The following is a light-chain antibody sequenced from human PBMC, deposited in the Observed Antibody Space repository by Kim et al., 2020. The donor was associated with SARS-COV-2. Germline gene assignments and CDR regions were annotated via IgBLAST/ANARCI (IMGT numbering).Light chain of an antibody. CDR3: LLSFSGIRV. CDR2: DTG. CDR1: TGAVTPTHY. Sequence: PGAAVTLTRASSTGAVTPTHYPYWFQKKPGEVPRTLIFDTGSRHSWTPARFSGSLSGDKAVLTLAGAQPEDEGDYYCLLSFSGIRVFGGGTKLTVL. J-gene: IGLJ3*02. V-gene: IGLV7-46*01.